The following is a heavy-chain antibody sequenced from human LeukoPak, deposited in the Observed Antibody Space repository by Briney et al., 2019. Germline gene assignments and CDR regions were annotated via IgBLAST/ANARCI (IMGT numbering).Heavy chain of an antibody. V-gene: IGHV3-23*01. CDR1: GFTFSNAW. J-gene: IGHJ4*02. CDR2: VSGSGAGT. CDR3: AKSHHVTAIDY. D-gene: IGHD2-21*02. Sequence: GGSLRLSCVASGFTFSNAWMNWVRQAPGKGLEWVAAVSGSGAGTYYADSVKGRFTISRDNSKNTLYLQMNSLRADDTAVYYCAKSHHVTAIDYWGQGTLVTVSS.